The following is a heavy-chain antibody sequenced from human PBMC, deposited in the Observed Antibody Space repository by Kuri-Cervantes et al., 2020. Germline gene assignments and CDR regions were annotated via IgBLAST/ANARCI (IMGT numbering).Heavy chain of an antibody. CDR3: AKNWGTGVPAYDS. D-gene: IGHD3-16*01. CDR2: ISGAGNGI. CDR1: GFTFSSYW. V-gene: IGHV3-23*01. Sequence: GGSLRLSCAASGFTFSSYWMTWVRRAPGRGLEWVSAISGAGNGIYYRDSVEGRFTISRDNSKNTLYLQMNSLRAEDTAVYYCAKNWGTGVPAYDSWGQGTLVTVSS. J-gene: IGHJ4*02.